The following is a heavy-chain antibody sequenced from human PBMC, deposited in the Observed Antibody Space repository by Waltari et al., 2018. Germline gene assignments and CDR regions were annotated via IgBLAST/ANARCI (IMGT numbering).Heavy chain of an antibody. CDR1: GGYFSGYP. CDR3: ARGQPYCGDDCYFEY. J-gene: IGHJ4*02. V-gene: IGHV4-34*01. D-gene: IGHD2-21*02. Sequence: QVQLHQWGAGLLRPSETLSLTCAVYGGYFSGYPWIWIRQPPGKGLEWIGEIYHGGATDYNPSLKSRVTFSVDTSKRQFSLRLTSVTAADTAVYYCARGQPYCGDDCYFEYWGRGTRVTVSS. CDR2: IYHGGAT.